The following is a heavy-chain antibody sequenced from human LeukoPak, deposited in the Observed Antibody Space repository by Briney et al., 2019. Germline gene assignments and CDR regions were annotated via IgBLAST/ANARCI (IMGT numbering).Heavy chain of an antibody. J-gene: IGHJ6*02. Sequence: ASVTVSCKASGYTFTSYGISWVRQAPGQGLEWMGWISAYNGNTNYAQKLQGRVTMTTDTSTSTAYMELRSLRSDDTAVYYCARDRGYSSSWSYCYYYGMDVWGQGTTVTVSS. CDR3: ARDRGYSSSWSYCYYYGMDV. D-gene: IGHD6-13*01. CDR1: GYTFTSYG. V-gene: IGHV1-18*01. CDR2: ISAYNGNT.